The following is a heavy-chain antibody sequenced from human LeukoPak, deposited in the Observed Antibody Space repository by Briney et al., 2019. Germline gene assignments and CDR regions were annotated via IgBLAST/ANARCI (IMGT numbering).Heavy chain of an antibody. Sequence: GRSLRLSCAASGFTFSSYGMHWVRQAPGKGLEWVAVIWYDGSNKYCADSVKGRFTISRDNSKNTLYLQMDSLRAEDTAVYYCARDPQIWFGELVSIAYYFDYWGQGTLVTVSS. CDR3: ARDPQIWFGELVSIAYYFDY. J-gene: IGHJ4*02. CDR1: GFTFSSYG. D-gene: IGHD3-10*01. CDR2: IWYDGSNK. V-gene: IGHV3-33*01.